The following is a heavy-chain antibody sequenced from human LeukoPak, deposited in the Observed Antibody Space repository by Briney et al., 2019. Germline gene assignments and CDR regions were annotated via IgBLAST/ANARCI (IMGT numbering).Heavy chain of an antibody. CDR2: IRYDGSNK. CDR3: ASPVTYDSSGYYYTDFDY. V-gene: IGHV3-30*02. Sequence: PGGSLRLSCAASGFTFSSYGMHWVRQAPGKGLEWVAFIRYDGSNKYYADSVKGRFTISRDNSKNTLYLQMNSLRAEDTAVYYCASPVTYDSSGYYYTDFDYWGQGTLVTVSS. J-gene: IGHJ4*02. CDR1: GFTFSSYG. D-gene: IGHD3-22*01.